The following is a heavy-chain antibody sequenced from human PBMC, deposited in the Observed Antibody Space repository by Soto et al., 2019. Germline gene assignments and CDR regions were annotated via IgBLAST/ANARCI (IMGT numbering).Heavy chain of an antibody. D-gene: IGHD1-26*01. CDR1: GGSISSGDYY. J-gene: IGHJ6*02. CDR3: ARAEGYLGGVYYYYYGMDV. CDR2: IYYSGST. V-gene: IGHV4-30-4*01. Sequence: QVQLQESGPGLVKPSQTLSLTCTVSGGSISSGDYYWSWIRQPPGKGLEWIGYIYYSGSTYYNPSLKSRVTISVDTSKNQFSLNLSSVTAADTAVYYCARAEGYLGGVYYYYYGMDVWGQGTTVTVSS.